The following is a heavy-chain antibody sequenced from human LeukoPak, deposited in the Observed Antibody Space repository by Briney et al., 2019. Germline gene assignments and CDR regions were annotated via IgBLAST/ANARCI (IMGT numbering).Heavy chain of an antibody. CDR1: GGSISNYY. V-gene: IGHV4-34*01. J-gene: IGHJ4*02. D-gene: IGHD5-24*01. CDR2: INHSGST. Sequence: DPSETLSLTCTVSGGSISNYYWSWIRQPPGKGLEWIGEINHSGSTNYNPSLKSRVTISVDTSKNQFSLKLSSVTAADTAVYYCARGRSRRWLQFHTLFDYWGQGTLVTVSS. CDR3: ARGRSRRWLQFHTLFDY.